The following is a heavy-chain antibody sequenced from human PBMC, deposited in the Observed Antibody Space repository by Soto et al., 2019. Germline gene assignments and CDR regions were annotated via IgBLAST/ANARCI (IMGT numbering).Heavy chain of an antibody. V-gene: IGHV4-31*03. CDR3: AGAVSDFDVRRYRTSYFDQ. J-gene: IGHJ4*02. CDR1: GASVSTGVYY. Sequence: SETLSLTCTVSGASVSTGVYYWTWIRQHPGKGLKWIGYIDNSGSTYYNPSLTGRVDISVDTSKNEFSLNLQSLTAADTAFYYCAGAVSDFDVRRYRTSYFDQWGQGILVTVSS. D-gene: IGHD3-10*02. CDR2: IDNSGST.